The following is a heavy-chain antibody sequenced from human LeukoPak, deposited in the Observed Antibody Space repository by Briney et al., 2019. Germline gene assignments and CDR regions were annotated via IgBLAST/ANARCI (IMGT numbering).Heavy chain of an antibody. V-gene: IGHV4-34*01. CDR1: GGSFSGYY. Sequence: SETLSLTCAVYGGSFSGYYWSWIRQPPGRGLEWIGEINHSGSTNYNPSLKSRVTISVDTSKKHFSLKLTSVTAADTAVYYCARGAPPQNWGQGTLVTVSS. J-gene: IGHJ4*02. CDR3: ARGAPPQN. CDR2: INHSGST.